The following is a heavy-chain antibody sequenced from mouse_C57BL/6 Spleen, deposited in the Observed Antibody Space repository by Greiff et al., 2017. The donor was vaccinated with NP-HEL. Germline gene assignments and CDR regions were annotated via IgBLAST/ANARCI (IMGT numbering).Heavy chain of an antibody. CDR1: GYTFTDYE. D-gene: IGHD1-1*01. CDR2: IDPETGGT. V-gene: IGHV1-15*01. Sequence: QVHVKQSGAELVRPGASVTLSCKASGYTFTDYEMHWVKQTPVHGLEWIGVIDPETGGTAYNQKFKGKAILTADKSSSTAYMELRSLTSEDSAVYYCRGTTVVAHYYAMDYWGQGTSVTVSS. CDR3: RGTTVVAHYYAMDY. J-gene: IGHJ4*01.